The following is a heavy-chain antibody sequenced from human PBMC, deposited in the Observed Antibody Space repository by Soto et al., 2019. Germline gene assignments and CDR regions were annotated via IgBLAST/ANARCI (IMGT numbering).Heavy chain of an antibody. CDR2: INPSGGST. CDR3: ARADYYDSSGFYYDC. Sequence: QVQLVQSGAEVKKPGASVKVSCKASGYIFTNHYIHGVRQAPGQGLEWMGIINPSGGSTNYLQKFQGSITMTRDTSTSTVYMELSSLRSEDTAVYFCARADYYDSSGFYYDCWGQGSRVTVSS. J-gene: IGHJ4*02. CDR1: GYIFTNHY. V-gene: IGHV1-46*01. D-gene: IGHD3-22*01.